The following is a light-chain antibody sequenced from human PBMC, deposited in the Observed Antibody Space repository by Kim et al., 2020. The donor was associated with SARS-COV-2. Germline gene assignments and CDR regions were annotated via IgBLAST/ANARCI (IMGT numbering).Light chain of an antibody. CDR1: SSNIGINV. Sequence: QSVLTQPPSASATPGQRVTISCSGSSSNIGINVVSWYQQLPGTAPKLLIYTNDQRPSGVPDRFSGSKSGTSASLAISGLRSEDEADYYCSAWDDSLSGPVFGGGTQLTVL. J-gene: IGLJ3*02. CDR3: SAWDDSLSGPV. CDR2: TND. V-gene: IGLV1-47*01.